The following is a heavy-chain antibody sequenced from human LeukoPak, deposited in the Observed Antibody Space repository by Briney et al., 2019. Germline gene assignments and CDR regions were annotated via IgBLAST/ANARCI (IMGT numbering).Heavy chain of an antibody. J-gene: IGHJ6*03. CDR1: GFTFSSYW. D-gene: IGHD2-21*01. Sequence: PGGCLRLSCAASGFTFSSYWMHSVRHAPGNGLVWVSRINSDGSSTSYADSVKGRFTISRDNSENTLYLQMNSLRAEDTAVYYSAKDNCSRLRVDYYYYMDVWGKGTTVTISS. CDR3: AKDNCSRLRVDYYYYMDV. V-gene: IGHV3-74*01. CDR2: INSDGSST.